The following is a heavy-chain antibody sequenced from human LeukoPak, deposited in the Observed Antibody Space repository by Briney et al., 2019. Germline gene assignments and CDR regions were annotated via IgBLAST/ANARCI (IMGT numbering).Heavy chain of an antibody. CDR2: ISGSGGRT. D-gene: IGHD2-15*01. CDR3: AKTMVVAAFDY. V-gene: IGHV3-23*01. CDR1: GFAFHDYD. Sequence: PGGSLRLSCAASGFAFHDYDMSWVRQAPGKGLEWVSGISGSGGRTYYADSVKGRFTISRDNSKNTLYLQMNSLRAEDTAVYYCAKTMVVAAFDYWGQGTLVTVSS. J-gene: IGHJ4*02.